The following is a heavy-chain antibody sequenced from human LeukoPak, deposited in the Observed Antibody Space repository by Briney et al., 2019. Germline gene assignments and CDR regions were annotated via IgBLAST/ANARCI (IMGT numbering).Heavy chain of an antibody. CDR2: IYPGDSDT. V-gene: IGHV5-51*01. Sequence: GESLKISCKGSGYSFTSYWIGWVRQMPGKGLEWMGIIYPGDSDTRYSPSFQGQVTISADKSISTAYLQWSSLKASDTAMYYCARLGPKWATIMGAFDIWGQGTMVTVSS. D-gene: IGHD5-24*01. CDR1: GYSFTSYW. CDR3: ARLGPKWATIMGAFDI. J-gene: IGHJ3*02.